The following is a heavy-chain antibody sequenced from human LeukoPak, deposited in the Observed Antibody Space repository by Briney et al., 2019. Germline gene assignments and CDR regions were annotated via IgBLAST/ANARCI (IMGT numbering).Heavy chain of an antibody. CDR2: ISSSSSYI. CDR1: GFTFSSDN. D-gene: IGHD5-18*01. V-gene: IGHV3-21*01. CDR3: ARYTAMEPYNWFDP. J-gene: IGHJ5*02. Sequence: PGGSLRLSCAASGFTFSSDNMNWVRQAPGKGLEWVSSISSSSSYIYYADSVKGRFTISRDNAKNSLYLQMNSLRAEDTAVYYCARYTAMEPYNWFDPWGQGTLVTVSS.